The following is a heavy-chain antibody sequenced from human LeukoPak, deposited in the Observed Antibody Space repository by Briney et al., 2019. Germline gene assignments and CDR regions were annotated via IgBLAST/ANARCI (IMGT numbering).Heavy chain of an antibody. CDR3: ARVPGDYYFDY. D-gene: IGHD2-21*02. V-gene: IGHV4-59*01. CDR2: IYLSGYI. Sequence: PSETLSLTCSVSGGSISSYYWSWLRQPPGKGLEYIGYIYLSGYINYNPSLKSRVTISVDTSKNQFSLKMSSVTAADTAVYYCARVPGDYYFDYWGQGTRVTVSS. J-gene: IGHJ4*02. CDR1: GGSISSYY.